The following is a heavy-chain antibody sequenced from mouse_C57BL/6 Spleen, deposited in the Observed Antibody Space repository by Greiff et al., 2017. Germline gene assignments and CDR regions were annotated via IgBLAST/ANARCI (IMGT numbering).Heavy chain of an antibody. D-gene: IGHD1-1*01. CDR3: ARHGRLVGGYWYFDV. CDR2: ISGGGGNT. J-gene: IGHJ1*03. CDR1: GFTFSSYT. Sequence: EVHLVESGGGLVKPGGSLKLSCAASGFTFSSYTMSWVRQTPEKRLEWVATISGGGGNTYYPDSVKGRFTITRDNAKNTLYLQMSSLRSEDTALYYCARHGRLVGGYWYFDVWGTGTTVTVSS. V-gene: IGHV5-9*01.